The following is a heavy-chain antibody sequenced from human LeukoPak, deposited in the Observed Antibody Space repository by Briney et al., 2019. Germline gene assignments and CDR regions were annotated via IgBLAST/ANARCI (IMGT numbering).Heavy chain of an antibody. J-gene: IGHJ4*02. CDR1: GGSISSYY. D-gene: IGHD2-15*01. V-gene: IGHV4-59*01. CDR3: AREDLGFCSGGSGYSYYFAH. CDR2: IYYSGST. Sequence: SETLSLTCTVSGGSISSYYWSWIRQPPRKGREGIGYIYYSGSTNYNPSLKRRVTISVDTSKNQFSLKLSSVTAADTAVYYCAREDLGFCSGGSGYSYYFAHWGQGTLVTVSS.